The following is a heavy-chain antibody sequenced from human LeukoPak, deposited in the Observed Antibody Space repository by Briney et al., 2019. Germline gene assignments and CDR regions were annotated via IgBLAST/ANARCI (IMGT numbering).Heavy chain of an antibody. J-gene: IGHJ4*02. D-gene: IGHD6-19*01. CDR3: AKDNGSGLDY. CDR1: GFTFGSYG. V-gene: IGHV3-33*06. Sequence: PGRSLRLSCAASGFTFGSYGMHWVRQAPGKGLEWVAVIWYDGSNKYYADSVKGRFTISRDNSKNTLYLQMNSLRAEDTAVYYCAKDNGSGLDYWGQGTLVTVSS. CDR2: IWYDGSNK.